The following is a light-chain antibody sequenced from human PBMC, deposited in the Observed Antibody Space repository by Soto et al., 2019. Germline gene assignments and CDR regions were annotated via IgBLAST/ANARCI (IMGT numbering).Light chain of an antibody. CDR2: AAS. V-gene: IGKV1-12*01. J-gene: IGKJ3*01. CDR3: QQAYGFAFT. Sequence: DIQMTQSPSSVSASLGDRVTINCRASQGISTWLAWYQQKPGRAPKLLIYAASRLQSGVPSRFSGSGSGTVFTLTISSLQPEDVATYFCQQAYGFAFTFGPGTKVDV. CDR1: QGISTW.